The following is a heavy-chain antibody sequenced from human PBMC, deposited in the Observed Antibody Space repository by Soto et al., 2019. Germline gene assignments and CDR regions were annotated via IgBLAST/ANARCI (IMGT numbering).Heavy chain of an antibody. J-gene: IGHJ5*01. D-gene: IGHD3-22*01. CDR1: GFSLSTSGVG. V-gene: IGHV2-5*02. Sequence: QITLKESGPTLVKSTQTLTLTCTFSGFSLSTSGVGVGWIRQPPGKALEWLALISWDDDQRFRPSLKTRLTIVKDTSKTQVVLTMTNMDPVDTATYYCARFTTISEKWFDSWGQGIQVTVTS. CDR3: ARFTTISEKWFDS. CDR2: ISWDDDQ.